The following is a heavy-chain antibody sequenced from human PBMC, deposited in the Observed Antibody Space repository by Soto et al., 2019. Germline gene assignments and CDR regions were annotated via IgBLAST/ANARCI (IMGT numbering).Heavy chain of an antibody. CDR3: ARSIVVVTALDY. J-gene: IGHJ4*02. D-gene: IGHD2-21*02. CDR1: GYTFTSYA. Sequence: ASVKVSCKASGYTFTSYAMHWVRQAPGQRLEWMGWINAGNGNTKYSQKFQGRVTITRDTSASTAYMEVSSLRSEDTAVYYCARSIVVVTALDYWGQGTLVTVSS. V-gene: IGHV1-3*01. CDR2: INAGNGNT.